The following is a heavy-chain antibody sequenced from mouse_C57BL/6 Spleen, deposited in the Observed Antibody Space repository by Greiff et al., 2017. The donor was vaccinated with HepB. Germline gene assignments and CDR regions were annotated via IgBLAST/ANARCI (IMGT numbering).Heavy chain of an antibody. CDR1: GYTFTSYG. D-gene: IGHD2-5*01. CDR3: ARQSYYSNSLYAMDY. Sequence: QVQLQQSGAELARPGASVKLSCKASGYTFTSYGISWVKQRTGQGLEWIGEIYPRSGNTYYNEKFKGKATLTADKSSSTAYMELRSLTSEDSAVYFCARQSYYSNSLYAMDYWGQGTSVTVSS. V-gene: IGHV1-81*01. J-gene: IGHJ4*01. CDR2: IYPRSGNT.